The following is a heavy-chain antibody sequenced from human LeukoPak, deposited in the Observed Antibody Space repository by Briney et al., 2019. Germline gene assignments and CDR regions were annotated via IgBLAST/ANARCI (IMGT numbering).Heavy chain of an antibody. CDR2: IYYSGST. CDR3: ARQVVPAASSWFDP. Sequence: PSETLSLTCTVSGGSISSYYWSWIRQPPGKGLEWIGYIYYSGSTNYNPSLKSRVTISVDTSKNQFSLKLSSVTAADTAVYYCARQVVPAASSWFDPWGQGTLVTVSS. V-gene: IGHV4-59*08. D-gene: IGHD2-2*01. CDR1: GGSISSYY. J-gene: IGHJ5*02.